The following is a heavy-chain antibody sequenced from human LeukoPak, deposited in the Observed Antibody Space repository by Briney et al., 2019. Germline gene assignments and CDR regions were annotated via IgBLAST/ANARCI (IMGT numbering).Heavy chain of an antibody. CDR2: IYYSGST. V-gene: IGHV4-59*08. CDR3: ARLSDSDSSGYYWGFEY. D-gene: IGHD3-22*01. Sequence: SETLSLTCTVSGGSISSYYWSWIRQPPGKGLECIGYIYYSGSTNYNPSLRSRVTISVDTSKNEFSLKLGSVTAADTAVYYCARLSDSDSSGYYWGFEYWGQGSLVTVSS. J-gene: IGHJ4*02. CDR1: GGSISSYY.